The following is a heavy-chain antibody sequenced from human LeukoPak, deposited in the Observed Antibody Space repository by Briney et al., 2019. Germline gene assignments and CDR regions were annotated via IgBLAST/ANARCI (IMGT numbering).Heavy chain of an antibody. Sequence: SETLSLTCTVSGGSISIYYWSWIRQSPGKGLEWIGYIHYTGSTNYNPSLKSRVTMLIDTSKNQFSLKLSSVTAADTAVYYCARGRYSAGDNWFDPWGQGTLVTVSS. V-gene: IGHV4-59*01. CDR2: IHYTGST. D-gene: IGHD3-9*01. CDR1: GGSISIYY. J-gene: IGHJ5*02. CDR3: ARGRYSAGDNWFDP.